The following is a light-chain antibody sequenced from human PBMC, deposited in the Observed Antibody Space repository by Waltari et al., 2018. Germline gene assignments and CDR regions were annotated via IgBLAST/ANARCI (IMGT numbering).Light chain of an antibody. V-gene: IGLV1-40*01. CDR3: QSYDSSLFVV. J-gene: IGLJ2*01. CDR2: GNN. CDR1: SSNIGAGFD. Sequence: QSVLTQPPSVSGAPGQRVTISCTGSSSNIGAGFDVHWYQQLPGTAPKLLIFGNNNRPPGVPDRFSGSKSGTSASLAITGLQAEDEADYYCQSYDSSLFVVFGGGTKLTVL.